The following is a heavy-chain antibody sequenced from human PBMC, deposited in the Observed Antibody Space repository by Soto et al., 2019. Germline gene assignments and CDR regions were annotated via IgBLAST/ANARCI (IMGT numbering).Heavy chain of an antibody. D-gene: IGHD6-13*01. Sequence: QVQLVQSGAEVKKPGASVKVSCKASGYTFTRHYIHWVRQAPGQGLEWMGIINSSGGNTYYAQKFQGRVTMISDTSTSTVYMELSSLRSEDTAVYYCARDLLAAGSDALDIWGQGTMVTVSS. CDR2: INSSGGNT. J-gene: IGHJ3*02. CDR3: ARDLLAAGSDALDI. V-gene: IGHV1-46*01. CDR1: GYTFTRHY.